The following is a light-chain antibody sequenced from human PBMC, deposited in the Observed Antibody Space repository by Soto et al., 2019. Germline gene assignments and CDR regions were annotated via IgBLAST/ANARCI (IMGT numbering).Light chain of an antibody. CDR3: SSYAGNNNFVI. CDR2: EVS. CDR1: SSDVGGYNY. Sequence: QSVLTQPASVSGSPGQSITISCTGSSSDVGGYNYVSWYQQHPGKAPKLMIYEVSNRPSGISNRFSGSKSGNTASLTLSGLQAEDEADYYCSSYAGNNNFVIFGGGTKVTVL. J-gene: IGLJ2*01. V-gene: IGLV2-14*01.